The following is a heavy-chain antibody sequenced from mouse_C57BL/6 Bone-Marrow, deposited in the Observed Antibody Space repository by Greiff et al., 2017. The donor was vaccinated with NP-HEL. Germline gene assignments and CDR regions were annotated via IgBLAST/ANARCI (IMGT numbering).Heavy chain of an antibody. V-gene: IGHV1-11*01. Sequence: VQLQQSGAELASPGASVTLSCKASGYTFTDHIMNWVKKRPGQGLEWIGRIYPVSGETNYNQKFMGKATFSVDRSSSTVYMVLNSLTSEDPAVYYCGRPKATVVATDYYAMDYWGQGTSVTVSS. CDR3: GRPKATVVATDYYAMDY. CDR1: GYTFTDHI. D-gene: IGHD1-1*01. J-gene: IGHJ4*01. CDR2: IYPVSGET.